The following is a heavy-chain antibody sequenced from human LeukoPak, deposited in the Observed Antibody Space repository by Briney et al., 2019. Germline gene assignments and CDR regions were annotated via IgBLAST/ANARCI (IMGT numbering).Heavy chain of an antibody. D-gene: IGHD3-22*01. CDR2: FDPEDGET. J-gene: IGHJ4*02. CDR3: ATPDSSGYYSLEGSRFDY. Sequence: ASVKVSCKVSGYTLTKLSMHWVRQAPGKGLEWMGGFDPEDGETIYAQKFQGGVTITADESTSTAYMELSSLRSEDTAVYYCATPDSSGYYSLEGSRFDYWGQGTLVTVSS. CDR1: GYTLTKLS. V-gene: IGHV1-24*01.